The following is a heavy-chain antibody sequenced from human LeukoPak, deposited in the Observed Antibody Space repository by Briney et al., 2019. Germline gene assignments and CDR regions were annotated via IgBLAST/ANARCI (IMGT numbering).Heavy chain of an antibody. D-gene: IGHD3-22*01. CDR1: GYTFTSYD. CDR2: MNPNNGNT. Sequence: ASVKVSCKTSGYTFTSYDINWVRQASGQGPEWMGWMNPNNGNTRYSQKFQGRVTTTRNISISTVYMELSSLGSGDTAIYYCARGLSSIYYDSSGYRPLDFWGQGTLVTVSS. V-gene: IGHV1-8*01. J-gene: IGHJ4*02. CDR3: ARGLSSIYYDSSGYRPLDF.